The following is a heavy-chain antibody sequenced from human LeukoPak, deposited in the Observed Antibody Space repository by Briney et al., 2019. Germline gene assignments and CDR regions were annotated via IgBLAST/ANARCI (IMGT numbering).Heavy chain of an antibody. CDR2: IYYSGST. Sequence: PSETLSLTCTVSGGSISSSSYYWGWIRQPPGKGLEWIGSIYYSGSTYYNPSLKGRVTISVDTSKNQFSLKLSSVTAADTAVYYCARDAPQKSSTRTLFDYWGQGTLVTVSS. CDR1: GGSISSSSYY. CDR3: ARDAPQKSSTRTLFDY. D-gene: IGHD2-2*01. V-gene: IGHV4-39*07. J-gene: IGHJ4*02.